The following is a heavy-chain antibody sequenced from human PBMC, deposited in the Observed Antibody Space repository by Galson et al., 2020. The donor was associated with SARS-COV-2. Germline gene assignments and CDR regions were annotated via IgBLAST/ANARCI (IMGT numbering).Heavy chain of an antibody. CDR3: ARDLHCPGGVCRFYGLDG. CDR1: GFIFSDYY. D-gene: IGHD2-8*02. Sequence: GGSLSLSCTASGFIFSDYYMNWVRQAPGKGLEWVSSISSSSSYKYYPASVKGRLTVSRDNAKRSLFLQLNSLRVEDTAVYYCARDLHCPGGVCRFYGLDGWGQGTTVTVSS. J-gene: IGHJ6*02. CDR2: ISSSSSYK. V-gene: IGHV3-21*01.